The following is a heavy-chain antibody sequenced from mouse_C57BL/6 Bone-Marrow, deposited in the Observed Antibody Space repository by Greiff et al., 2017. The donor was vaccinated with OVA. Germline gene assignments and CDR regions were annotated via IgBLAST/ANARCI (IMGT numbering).Heavy chain of an antibody. CDR3: ASGNFYAMDY. CDR1: GYTFTSYW. V-gene: IGHV1-59*01. Sequence: QVQLQQPGAELVRPGTSVKLSCKASGYTFTSYWMHWVKQRPGQGLEWIGVIDPSDSYTNYNQKFKSKATLTVDTSSSTAYMQLSSLTSEDSAVYYCASGNFYAMDYWGQGTSVTVSS. J-gene: IGHJ4*01. D-gene: IGHD2-1*01. CDR2: IDPSDSYT.